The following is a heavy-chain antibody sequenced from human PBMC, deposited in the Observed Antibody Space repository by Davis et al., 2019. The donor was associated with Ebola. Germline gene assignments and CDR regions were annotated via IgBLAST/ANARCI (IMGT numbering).Heavy chain of an antibody. Sequence: PGGSLRLSCAASGFDFSTSGMHWVRQAPGKGLEWVAVISYDGGKIYYTESVKGRFTISRDNSKNTLSLQMDSLTVEDTALYYCAKDRAYSGYLFYYGMDVWGQGTTVTVS. CDR1: GFDFSTSG. CDR3: AKDRAYSGYLFYYGMDV. V-gene: IGHV3-30*18. J-gene: IGHJ6*02. D-gene: IGHD5-12*01. CDR2: ISYDGGKI.